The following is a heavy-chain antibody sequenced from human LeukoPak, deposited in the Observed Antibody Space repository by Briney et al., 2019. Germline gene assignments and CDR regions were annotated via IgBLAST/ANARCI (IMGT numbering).Heavy chain of an antibody. CDR2: VNGDESST. Sequence: PGGSLRLSCAASGFTFSKYWMHWVRQAPGKGLGWVSRVNGDESSTIYADSVKGRFIISRDNARNMLYLQINSLRVEDTAVYYCARDGDFWSGHHFDYWGRGTLVTVSS. D-gene: IGHD3-3*01. V-gene: IGHV3-74*01. CDR1: GFTFSKYW. CDR3: ARDGDFWSGHHFDY. J-gene: IGHJ4*02.